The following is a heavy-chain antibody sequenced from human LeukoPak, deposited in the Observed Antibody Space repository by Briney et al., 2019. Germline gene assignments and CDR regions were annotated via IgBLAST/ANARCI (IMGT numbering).Heavy chain of an antibody. CDR1: GFTFSSHG. CDR2: ISYDGRNI. J-gene: IGHJ4*02. D-gene: IGHD1-26*01. CDR3: AKGAVLNGNYYDRFDY. Sequence: PGRSLRLPCAASGFTFSSHGMHWVRQAPGKGLEWVAVISYDGRNIYYADSVKGRFTISRDNSKNTLYLQMNSLRTEDTAVYYCAKGAVLNGNYYDRFDYWGQGTLVTVSS. V-gene: IGHV3-30*18.